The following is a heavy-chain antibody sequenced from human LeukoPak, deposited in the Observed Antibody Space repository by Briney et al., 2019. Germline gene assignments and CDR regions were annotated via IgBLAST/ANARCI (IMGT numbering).Heavy chain of an antibody. V-gene: IGHV3-9*01. CDR3: AGGPGELSSPPYQFDY. D-gene: IGHD3-10*01. Sequence: PGGSLRLSCAASGFTFDDYAMHWVRQAPGKGLEWVSGISWNSGSIGYADSVKGRFTISRDNAKNSLYLQMNSLRAEDTALYYCAGGPGELSSPPYQFDYWGQGTLVTVSS. J-gene: IGHJ4*02. CDR2: ISWNSGSI. CDR1: GFTFDDYA.